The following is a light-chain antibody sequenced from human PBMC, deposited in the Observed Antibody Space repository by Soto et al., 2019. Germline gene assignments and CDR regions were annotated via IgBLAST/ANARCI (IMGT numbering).Light chain of an antibody. CDR3: QQYNSYSPT. V-gene: IGKV1-5*03. CDR1: QSISTW. J-gene: IGKJ1*01. Sequence: DIPITQSPSTLSATVGDRVTITCRASQSISTWLAWYQQEPGKAPKLLIHKASSLQSGVPSRFSGSGSGTDFTLTISSLHPDDFATYYCQQYNSYSPTFGQGTKVDI. CDR2: KAS.